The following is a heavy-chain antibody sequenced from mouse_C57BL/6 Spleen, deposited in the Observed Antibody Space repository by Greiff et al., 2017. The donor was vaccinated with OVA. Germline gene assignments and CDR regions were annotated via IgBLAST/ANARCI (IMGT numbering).Heavy chain of an antibody. CDR2: FHPYNDDT. J-gene: IGHJ1*03. CDR3: ARSDDYDRYFDV. Sequence: QVQLQQSGAELVKPGASVKMSCTASGYTFTTYPIAWMKQTPGKSLEWIGTFHPYNDDTKYNEKFKGKATLTVEKSSSTVYLELSRLTSDDSAVYYCARSDDYDRYFDVWGTGTTVTVSS. CDR1: GYTFTTYP. V-gene: IGHV1-47*01. D-gene: IGHD2-4*01.